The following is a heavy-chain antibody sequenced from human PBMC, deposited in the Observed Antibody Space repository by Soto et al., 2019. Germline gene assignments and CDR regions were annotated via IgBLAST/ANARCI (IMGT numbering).Heavy chain of an antibody. V-gene: IGHV3-30*18. CDR3: AKDSSVTAAGSGGGCAP. CDR2: ISFDGGHQ. CDR1: GFDFNTYG. Sequence: QVQLVQSGGGVVQPGRSLRLSCAASGFDFNTYGLHWVRQAPGKGLEWVAGISFDGGHQYYADSVKGRFTISRDKSNNTLYLQIYSLGAEDTATHYCAKDSSVTAAGSGGGCAPWGQGPLVIFSS. D-gene: IGHD6-13*01. J-gene: IGHJ5*02.